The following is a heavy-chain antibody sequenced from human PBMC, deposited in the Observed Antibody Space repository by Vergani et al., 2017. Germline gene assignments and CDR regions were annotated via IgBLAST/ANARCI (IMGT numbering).Heavy chain of an antibody. CDR1: GFTFSTYA. Sequence: EVQLVESGGGLVKPGGSLRLSCAASGFTFSTYAMNWVRQAPGKGLEWVSSLSTSSSYIYYADSVKGRFTISRDNAKNSLYLQMNNLRAEDTAVYYCARDTRGPEGADYWGQGTLVTVSS. J-gene: IGHJ4*02. V-gene: IGHV3-21*02. CDR3: ARDTRGPEGADY. D-gene: IGHD1-14*01. CDR2: LSTSSSYI.